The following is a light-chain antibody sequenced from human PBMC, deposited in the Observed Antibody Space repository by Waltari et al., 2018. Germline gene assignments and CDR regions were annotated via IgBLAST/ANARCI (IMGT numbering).Light chain of an antibody. Sequence: DMQMTQSPSSLSASVGDRVTITCRASQGIANYLAWYQQKPGKVPKLPIYAASTLQSGVPSRFSGSGSGTDFTLTISSLQPEDVATYYCQKYDSALFTFGPGTKVDIK. J-gene: IGKJ3*01. V-gene: IGKV1-27*01. CDR1: QGIANY. CDR3: QKYDSALFT. CDR2: AAS.